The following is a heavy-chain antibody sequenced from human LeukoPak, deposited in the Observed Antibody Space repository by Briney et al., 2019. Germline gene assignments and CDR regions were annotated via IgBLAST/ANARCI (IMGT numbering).Heavy chain of an antibody. V-gene: IGHV4-4*07. Sequence: SETLSLTCTVSGGSISNYYWSWIRQPAGQGLEWIGRIYSSGSTNYNPSLKRRVTMSVDTSKNQFSLKVSSVTAADTAVYYCARLDMSTTAFDYWGQGTLVTVSP. CDR3: ARLDMSTTAFDY. J-gene: IGHJ4*02. CDR1: GGSISNYY. D-gene: IGHD5-24*01. CDR2: IYSSGST.